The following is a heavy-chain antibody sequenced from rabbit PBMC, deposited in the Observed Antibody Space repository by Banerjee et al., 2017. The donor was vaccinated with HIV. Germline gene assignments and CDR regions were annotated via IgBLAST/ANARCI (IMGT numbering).Heavy chain of an antibody. Sequence: QSLEESGGDLVKPGASLTLTCTASGFSFSSYYYMCWVRQAPGKGLEWIGCIYIDSSGKTAYASWAKGRFTISKTSSTTVTLQMTSLTAADTATYFCARWDNNIAFFKLWGQGTLVTVS. D-gene: IGHD4-2*01. J-gene: IGHJ4*01. CDR1: GFSFSSYYY. CDR2: IYIDSSGKT. CDR3: ARWDNNIAFFKL. V-gene: IGHV1S40*01.